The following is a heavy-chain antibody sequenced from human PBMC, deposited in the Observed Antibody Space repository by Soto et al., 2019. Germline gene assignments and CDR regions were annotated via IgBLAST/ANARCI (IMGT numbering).Heavy chain of an antibody. CDR2: INTGNGDT. CDR1: GYTFTRYA. D-gene: IGHD5-18*01. Sequence: QVQLVQSGAEVKQPGASVKVSCKSSGYTFTRYAMHWVRQAPGQGLEWLGWINTGNGDTGFSQKFQGRVSITMDTAASTTYVELSSLISEDTAVYYCARQGDSRILRDAFDMWGQGTVVTVAS. V-gene: IGHV1-3*04. CDR3: ARQGDSRILRDAFDM. J-gene: IGHJ3*02.